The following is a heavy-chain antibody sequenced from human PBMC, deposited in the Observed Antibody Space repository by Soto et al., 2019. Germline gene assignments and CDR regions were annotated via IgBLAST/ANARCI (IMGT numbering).Heavy chain of an antibody. D-gene: IGHD3-22*01. V-gene: IGHV1-69*13. Sequence: SVKVSCKASGGTFSSYAISWVRQAPGQGLEWMGGIIPIFGTANYAQKFQGRVTITADESTSTAYMELSSLRSEDTAVYYCPSPYDSSGYYYEAWGQGTLVTVSS. CDR3: PSPYDSSGYYYEA. CDR1: GGTFSSYA. CDR2: IIPIFGTA. J-gene: IGHJ5*02.